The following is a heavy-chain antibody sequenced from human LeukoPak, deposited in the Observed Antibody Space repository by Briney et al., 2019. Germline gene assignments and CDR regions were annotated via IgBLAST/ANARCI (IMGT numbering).Heavy chain of an antibody. Sequence: ASVKVSCKASGYTFTDYYMHWVRQAPGQGLEWMGWINPNSGVTMYAQNFQGRVTMTRDTSISTAYMDLSRLRSDDTAVYYCARVARSWYANRRFDPWGQGTLVTVSS. CDR3: ARVARSWYANRRFDP. D-gene: IGHD6-13*01. V-gene: IGHV1-2*02. CDR2: INPNSGVT. J-gene: IGHJ5*02. CDR1: GYTFTDYY.